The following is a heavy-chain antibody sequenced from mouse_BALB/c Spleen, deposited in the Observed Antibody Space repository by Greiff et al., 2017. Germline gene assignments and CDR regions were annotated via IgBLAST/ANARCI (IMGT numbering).Heavy chain of an antibody. J-gene: IGHJ2*01. Sequence: QVQLQQPGAELVKPGASVKLSCKASGYTFTSYWMHWVKQRPGQGLEWIGEINPSNGRTNYNEKFKSKATLTVDKSSITAYMQLSSLTSEDSAVYYCASLYGLFDYWGQGTTLTVSS. V-gene: IGHV1S81*02. CDR1: GYTFTSYW. CDR3: ASLYGLFDY. D-gene: IGHD1-1*02. CDR2: INPSNGRT.